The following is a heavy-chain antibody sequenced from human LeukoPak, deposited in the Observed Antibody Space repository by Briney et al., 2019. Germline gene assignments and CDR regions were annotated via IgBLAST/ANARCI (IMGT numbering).Heavy chain of an antibody. D-gene: IGHD2-2*01. V-gene: IGHV3-53*01. Sequence: GGSLRLSCAASGFTVSSNYMSWVRQAPGKGLEWVSVIYSGGSTYYADSVKGRFTISRDNSKNTLYLQMNSLRAEDTAVYYCARERSGVEVPAADYWYFDLWGRGTLVTVSS. CDR3: ARERSGVEVPAADYWYFDL. CDR1: GFTVSSNY. J-gene: IGHJ2*01. CDR2: IYSGGST.